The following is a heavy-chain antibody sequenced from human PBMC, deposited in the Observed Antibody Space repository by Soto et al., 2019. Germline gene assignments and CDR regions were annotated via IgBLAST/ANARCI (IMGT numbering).Heavy chain of an antibody. V-gene: IGHV3-33*01. CDR1: GFTFSFYG. CDR3: ARDTSWQGDLRGWFDP. Sequence: QVQLVESGGGVVQPGRSLRLSCAASGFTFSFYGMHWVRQAPGKGLEWVASIWYDGSNTYYRDSVKGRFTISRDNSNNLGYLQMNSLRAEDSAVYYCARDTSWQGDLRGWFDPWGQGTLVTVSS. J-gene: IGHJ5*02. CDR2: IWYDGSNT. D-gene: IGHD3-16*01.